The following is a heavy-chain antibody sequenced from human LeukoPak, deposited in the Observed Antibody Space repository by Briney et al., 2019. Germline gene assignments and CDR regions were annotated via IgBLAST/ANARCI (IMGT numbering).Heavy chain of an antibody. J-gene: IGHJ4*02. CDR1: GGSISSGDYY. V-gene: IGHV4-30-4*01. CDR2: IYYSGST. Sequence: SETLSLTCTVSGGSISSGDYYWSWIRQPPGEGLEWIGYIYYSGSTYYNPSLKSRVTISVDTSKNQFSLKLSSVTAADTAVYYCARHLSPYYYDGSGYFGYWGQGTLVTVSS. CDR3: ARHLSPYYYDGSGYFGY. D-gene: IGHD3-22*01.